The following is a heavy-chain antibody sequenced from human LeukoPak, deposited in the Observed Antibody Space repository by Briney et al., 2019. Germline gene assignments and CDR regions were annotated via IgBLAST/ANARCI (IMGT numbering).Heavy chain of an antibody. Sequence: GASVRVSCKVSGYTFTNYGINWVRQAPGQGLEWMGWINTNTGNPAYAQGFTGRFVFSLDTSVSTAYLQITGLKAEDTAVYYCARRAELGMRYFDSWGQGALLTVSS. CDR2: INTNTGNP. CDR3: ARRAELGMRYFDS. V-gene: IGHV7-4-1*02. D-gene: IGHD3-16*01. J-gene: IGHJ4*02. CDR1: GYTFTNYG.